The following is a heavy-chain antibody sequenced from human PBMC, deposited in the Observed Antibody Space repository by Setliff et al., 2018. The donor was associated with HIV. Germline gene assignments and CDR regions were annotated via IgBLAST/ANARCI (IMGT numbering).Heavy chain of an antibody. V-gene: IGHV4-59*01. CDR1: GESFSGFY. CDR3: ARYSPRGYTLTGPY. CDR2: IYYSGST. D-gene: IGHD6-25*01. J-gene: IGHJ4*02. Sequence: SETLSLTCAVYGESFSGFYWSWIRQPPGKGLEWIGYIYYSGSTNYNPSLKSRVTISVDTSKNQFSLKLTSVTAADTAVYYCARYSPRGYTLTGPYWGQGTLVTVSS.